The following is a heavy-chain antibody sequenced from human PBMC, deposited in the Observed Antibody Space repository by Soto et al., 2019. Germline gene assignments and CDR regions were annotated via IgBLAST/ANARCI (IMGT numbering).Heavy chain of an antibody. CDR1: GDTFMYYA. CDR2: AIPVFGTT. D-gene: IGHD6-13*01. J-gene: IGHJ3*01. V-gene: IGHV1-69*01. CDR3: ARTYIAASRPTATDL. Sequence: QVQLEQSGAEVRKPGSSVKVSCKASGDTFMYYAFTWVRQAPGQGLEWVGQAIPVFGTTNHAQKFQGRVTFTADESTSTPYMELSSLRFEDTAVYFCARTYIAASRPTATDLWGQGTMVTVSS.